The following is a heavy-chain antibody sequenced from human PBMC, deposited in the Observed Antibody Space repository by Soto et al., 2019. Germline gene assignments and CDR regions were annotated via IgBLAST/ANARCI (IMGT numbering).Heavy chain of an antibody. CDR3: AREPATAKPEGVDF. V-gene: IGHV1-2*02. J-gene: IGHJ4*02. D-gene: IGHD1-1*01. Sequence: ASVKVSCKASGYTFSDYYIHWVRQAPGQGLEWMGWINPNSGGTKYAPKFQGGVTMTRDTSITTAYMELSRLRSGDTAVYYCAREPATAKPEGVDFWGQGTLVTVSP. CDR1: GYTFSDYY. CDR2: INPNSGGT.